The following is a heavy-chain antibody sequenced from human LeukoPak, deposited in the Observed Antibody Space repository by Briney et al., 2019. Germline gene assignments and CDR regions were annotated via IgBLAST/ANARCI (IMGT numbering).Heavy chain of an antibody. CDR2: IHYSGTT. Sequence: SETLSLTCTVSGGSISGYYWSWIRQPPGKGLEWIGYIHYSGTTNYNPSLKSRVTISLDTSRNQFSLKLRSVTTADTAVYYCARRRVYSGSREFDFWGQGTLVTVSS. CDR1: GGSISGYY. CDR3: ARRRVYSGSREFDF. V-gene: IGHV4-59*01. J-gene: IGHJ4*02. D-gene: IGHD5-12*01.